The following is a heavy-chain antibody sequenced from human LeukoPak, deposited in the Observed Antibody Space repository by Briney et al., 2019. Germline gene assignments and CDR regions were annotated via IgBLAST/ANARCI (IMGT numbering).Heavy chain of an antibody. J-gene: IGHJ4*02. D-gene: IGHD1-14*01. V-gene: IGHV4-34*01. CDR1: GGSFSGYY. CDR2: INHSGST. CDR3: ARISLPRAETQIQGKIDY. Sequence: PSETLSLTCAVYGGSFSGYYWSWIRQPPGKGPEWIGEINHSGSTNYNPSLKSRVTISVDTSKNQFSLKLSSVTAADTAVYYCARISLPRAETQIQGKIDYWGQGTLVTVSS.